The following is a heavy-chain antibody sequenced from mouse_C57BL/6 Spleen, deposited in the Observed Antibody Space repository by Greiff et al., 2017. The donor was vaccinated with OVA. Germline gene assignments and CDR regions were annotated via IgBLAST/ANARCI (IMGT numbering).Heavy chain of an antibody. Sequence: QVQLQQPGAELVKPGASVKLSCKASGYTFTSYWMPWVKPRPGQGLEWLGMIHPNSGRTNYPEKFKSKDSLNVYKSSSTAYMQLRSLTSEDSAVYYCARGYMYYGSSAYFDVWGTGTTVTVSS. J-gene: IGHJ1*03. CDR2: IHPNSGRT. CDR3: ARGYMYYGSSAYFDV. V-gene: IGHV1-64*01. CDR1: GYTFTSYW. D-gene: IGHD1-1*01.